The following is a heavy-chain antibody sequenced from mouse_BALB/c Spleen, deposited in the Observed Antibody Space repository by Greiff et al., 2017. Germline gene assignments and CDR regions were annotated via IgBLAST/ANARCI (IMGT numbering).Heavy chain of an antibody. CDR2: ILPGSGST. D-gene: IGHD2-3*01. V-gene: IGHV1-9*01. Sequence: VQLQQSGAELMKPGASVKISCKATGYTFSSYWIEWVKQRPGHGLEWIGEILPGSGSTNYNEKFKGKATFTADTSSNTAYMQLSSLTSEDSAVYYCARGDDGYFSWFAYWGQGTLVTVSA. CDR1: GYTFSSYW. CDR3: ARGDDGYFSWFAY. J-gene: IGHJ3*01.